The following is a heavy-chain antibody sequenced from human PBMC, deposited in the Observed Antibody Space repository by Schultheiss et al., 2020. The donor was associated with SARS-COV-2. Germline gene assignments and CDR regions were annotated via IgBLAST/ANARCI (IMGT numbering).Heavy chain of an antibody. Sequence: SQTLSLTCTVSGGSISSSSYYWGWIRQPPGKGLEWIGSIYYSGSTYYNPSLKSRVTISVDTSKNQFSLKLSSVTAADTAVYYCARAQGGYLSYYYYYMDVWGKGTTVTVSS. V-gene: IGHV4-39*07. CDR1: GGSISSSSYY. J-gene: IGHJ6*03. CDR3: ARAQGGYLSYYYYYMDV. D-gene: IGHD3-22*01. CDR2: IYYSGST.